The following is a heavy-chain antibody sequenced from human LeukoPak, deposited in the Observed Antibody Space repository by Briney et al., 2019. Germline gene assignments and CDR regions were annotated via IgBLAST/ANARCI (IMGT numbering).Heavy chain of an antibody. CDR3: ARGGSRHPSPEDY. Sequence: GGSLRLSCAASGFTFSSYAMSWVRQAPGKGLEWVSAISGSGGSTYYADSVKGRFTISRDNAKNSLYLQMSSLRAEDTAVYYCARGGSRHPSPEDYWGRGTLVTVSS. D-gene: IGHD1-1*01. V-gene: IGHV3-23*01. J-gene: IGHJ4*02. CDR2: ISGSGGST. CDR1: GFTFSSYA.